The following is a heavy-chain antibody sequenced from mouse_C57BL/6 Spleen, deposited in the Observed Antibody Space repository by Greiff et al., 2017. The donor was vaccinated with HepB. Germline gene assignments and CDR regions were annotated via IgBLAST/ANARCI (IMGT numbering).Heavy chain of an antibody. CDR3: ARLEGYGNFDY. CDR2: IYPGSGNT. CDR1: GYTFTDYY. Sequence: VQLQESGAELVRPGASVKLSCKASGYTFTDYYINWVKQRPGQGLEWIARIYPGSGNTYYNEKFKGKATLTAEKSSSTAYMQLSSLTSEDSAVYFCARLEGYGNFDYWGQGTTLTVSS. V-gene: IGHV1-76*01. J-gene: IGHJ2*01. D-gene: IGHD2-1*01.